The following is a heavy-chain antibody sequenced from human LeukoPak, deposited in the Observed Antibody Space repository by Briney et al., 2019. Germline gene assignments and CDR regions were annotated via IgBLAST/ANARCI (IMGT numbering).Heavy chain of an antibody. J-gene: IGHJ5*02. CDR1: GFTFSTYA. V-gene: IGHV3-66*01. CDR2: IYSGGST. D-gene: IGHD6-19*01. CDR3: ARGIQWLVPDR. Sequence: GGSLRLSCAASGFTFSTYAMTWVRQAPGKGLEWVSVIYSGGSTYYADSVKGRFTISRDNSQNTVYLQMSSLRAEDTAVYYCARGIQWLVPDRWGQGTLVTVSS.